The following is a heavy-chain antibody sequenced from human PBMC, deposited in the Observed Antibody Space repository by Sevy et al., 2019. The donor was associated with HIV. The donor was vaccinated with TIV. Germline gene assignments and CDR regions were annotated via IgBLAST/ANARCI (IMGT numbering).Heavy chain of an antibody. CDR3: ARDRDSSRGPYYCYYGMDV. CDR2: IWYDGSNK. Sequence: GGSLRLSCAASGFTFSSYGMHWVRQAPGKGLEWVAVIWYDGSNKYYADSVKGRFTISRDNSKNTLYLQMNSLRAEDTAVYYCARDRDSSRGPYYCYYGMDVWGQGTTVTVSS. D-gene: IGHD3-22*01. CDR1: GFTFSSYG. V-gene: IGHV3-30*19. J-gene: IGHJ6*02.